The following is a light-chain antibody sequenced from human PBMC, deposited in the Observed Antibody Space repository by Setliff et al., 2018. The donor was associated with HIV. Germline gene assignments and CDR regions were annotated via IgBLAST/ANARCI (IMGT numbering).Light chain of an antibody. Sequence: ALTQPASVSGSPGQSITISCTGTSNDIASSDYVSWYQQHPGKAPKLIIYHVSHRPSGVSHRFSAFKSGHTASLTISGLQADDEADYYCSSSTTDTSDVFGTGTKVTVL. V-gene: IGLV2-14*03. CDR3: SSSTTDTSDV. CDR2: HVS. J-gene: IGLJ1*01. CDR1: SNDIASSDY.